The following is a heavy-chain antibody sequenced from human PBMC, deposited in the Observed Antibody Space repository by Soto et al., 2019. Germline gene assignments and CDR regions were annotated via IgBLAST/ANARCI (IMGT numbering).Heavy chain of an antibody. Sequence: QVQLVRSGAEVKKPGASVKVSCKASGYTFTSYAMHWVRQAPGQRLEWMGWINAGNGNTKYSQKFQGRVTITRDTSASTAYMELSSLRAEDTAVYYCASLRHSPSYYYYYGMDVWGQGTTVTVSS. CDR3: ASLRHSPSYYYYYGMDV. V-gene: IGHV1-3*01. CDR1: GYTFTSYA. D-gene: IGHD5-18*01. J-gene: IGHJ6*02. CDR2: INAGNGNT.